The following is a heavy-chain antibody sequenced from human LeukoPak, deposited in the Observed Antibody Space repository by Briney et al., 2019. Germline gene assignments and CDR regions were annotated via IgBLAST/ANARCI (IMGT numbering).Heavy chain of an antibody. Sequence: GGSLRLSCAASGFTFSDYYMSWIRQAPGKGLEWVSYISSSGSTIYYADSVKGRFTISRDNAKNSLYLQMNSLRAEDTAVYYCARDSSRANIVLMVYAPRWPNMDVWGKGTTVTVSS. V-gene: IGHV3-11*04. J-gene: IGHJ6*03. CDR3: ARDSSRANIVLMVYAPRWPNMDV. CDR1: GFTFSDYY. CDR2: ISSSGSTI. D-gene: IGHD2-8*01.